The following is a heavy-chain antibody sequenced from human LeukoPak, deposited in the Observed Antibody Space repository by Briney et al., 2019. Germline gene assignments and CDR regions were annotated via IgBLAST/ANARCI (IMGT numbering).Heavy chain of an antibody. CDR2: IYYSGGT. D-gene: IGHD2-15*01. J-gene: IGHJ2*01. CDR1: GGSISSYY. CDR3: ARAATRYCSSGSCYLYRTYWYFDL. V-gene: IGHV4-59*01. Sequence: SETLCLTCAVSGGSISSYYWSWVRQPPGKGLEWVAYIYYSGGTNYNPSLKSRVTISVDTSKNHVSLKLSSVTAADTAVYYCARAATRYCSSGSCYLYRTYWYFDLWGRGTLVTVSS.